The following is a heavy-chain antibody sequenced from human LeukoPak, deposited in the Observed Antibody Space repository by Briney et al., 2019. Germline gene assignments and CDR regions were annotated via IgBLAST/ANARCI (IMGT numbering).Heavy chain of an antibody. J-gene: IGHJ4*02. V-gene: IGHV3-11*01. CDR1: GFTFSDYY. D-gene: IGHD4-17*01. Sequence: KPGGSLRLSCAASGFTFSDYYMSWIRQAPGKGLEWVSYISSSGSTIYYADSVKGRFTISRDNAKNSLYLQMNSLRAEDTAVYYCARASGVTTFMFLGHSHSLNEWGQGTLVTVSS. CDR2: ISSSGSTI. CDR3: ARASGVTTFMFLGHSHSLNE.